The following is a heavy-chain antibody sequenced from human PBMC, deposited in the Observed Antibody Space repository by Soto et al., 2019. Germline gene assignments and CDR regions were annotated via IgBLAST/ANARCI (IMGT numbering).Heavy chain of an antibody. CDR1: GGSISSSSYY. CDR3: ARHPWSVLCLRFDP. J-gene: IGHJ5*02. CDR2: IYYSGST. Sequence: QLQLQESGPGLVKPAETLSLTCTVSGGSISSSSYYWGWIRQPPGKGLEWIGSIYYSGSTYYNPSLKSRVTISVDTSMNRSPLNLSSVTAGDMALDCCARHPWSVLCLRFDPWGQGTLVTVSS. D-gene: IGHD3-10*02. V-gene: IGHV4-39*01.